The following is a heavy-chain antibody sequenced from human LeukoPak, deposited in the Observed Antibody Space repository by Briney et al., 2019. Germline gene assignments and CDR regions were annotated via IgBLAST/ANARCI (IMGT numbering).Heavy chain of an antibody. CDR3: ARRTVMFPYDY. Sequence: SETLSLTCAVYGESFSGYYWSWIRQPPGKGLEWIGEINHSGNTNYNPSLKSRVTISVDTSKNQFSLKLSSVTAADTAVYYCARRTVMFPYDYWGQGTLVTVSS. CDR1: GESFSGYY. V-gene: IGHV4-34*01. J-gene: IGHJ4*02. CDR2: INHSGNT. D-gene: IGHD4-17*01.